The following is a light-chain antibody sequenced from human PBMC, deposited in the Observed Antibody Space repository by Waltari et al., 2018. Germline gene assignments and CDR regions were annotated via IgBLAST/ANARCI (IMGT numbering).Light chain of an antibody. J-gene: IGKJ1*01. Sequence: TVMTQSPVTLSVSQGERVTLSCRSSQSVGSNLAWYQQKPGQAPRLLIYGASIRATGIPARFSGSGSGTEFTLTISSLQSEDFAIYYCQQYNNWLSWTFGQGTKVEIK. CDR2: GAS. CDR1: QSVGSN. CDR3: QQYNNWLSWT. V-gene: IGKV3-15*01.